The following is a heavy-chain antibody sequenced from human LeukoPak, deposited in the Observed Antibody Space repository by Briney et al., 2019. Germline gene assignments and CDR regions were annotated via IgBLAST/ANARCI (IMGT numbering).Heavy chain of an antibody. CDR3: ARQEQQLIYNWFDP. CDR1: GYSISTGYY. Sequence: PSETLSLTCTVSGYSISTGYYWDWIRQPPGKGLEWIGYIYYSGSTNYNPSLKSRVTISVDTSKNQFSLKLSSVTAADTAVYYCARQEQQLIYNWFDPWGQGTLVTVSS. CDR2: IYYSGST. D-gene: IGHD6-13*01. V-gene: IGHV4-61*01. J-gene: IGHJ5*02.